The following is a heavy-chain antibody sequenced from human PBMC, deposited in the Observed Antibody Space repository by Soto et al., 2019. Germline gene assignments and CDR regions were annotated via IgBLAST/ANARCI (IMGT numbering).Heavy chain of an antibody. D-gene: IGHD4-4*01. V-gene: IGHV3-30-3*01. CDR1: EFTFSSYA. J-gene: IGHJ6*02. Sequence: QVQLVESGGGVVHPERSLRLSCSASEFTFSSYAMHWVRQAPGKGLEWVAGISYDGGHKFYGDSVRGRFTISRDSSKTKVFLQMNSLRPEDTAAYYCARVKTDYSNPRGPFFFYGMAVWGQGTTVTVSS. CDR2: ISYDGGHK. CDR3: ARVKTDYSNPRGPFFFYGMAV.